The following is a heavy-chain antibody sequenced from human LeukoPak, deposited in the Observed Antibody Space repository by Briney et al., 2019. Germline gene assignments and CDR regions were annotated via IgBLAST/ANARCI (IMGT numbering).Heavy chain of an antibody. D-gene: IGHD4-17*01. J-gene: IGHJ5*02. Sequence: GASVKVSCKASGYTFTSYGINWVRQAPGQGLEWMGWISAYNKRNYAQKIQGRVTMTTDTSTSTAYMELRNLTSDDTAVYYCARVSAPPDYGDYVSENWFDPWGRGTLVTVSS. V-gene: IGHV1-18*01. CDR1: GYTFTSYG. CDR2: ISAYNKR. CDR3: ARVSAPPDYGDYVSENWFDP.